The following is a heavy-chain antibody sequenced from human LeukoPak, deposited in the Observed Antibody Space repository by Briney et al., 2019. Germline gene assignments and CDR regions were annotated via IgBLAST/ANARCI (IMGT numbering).Heavy chain of an antibody. Sequence: SETLSLTCTVSGGSISSGGYYWSWIRQPPGKGLEWIGYIYYSGSTYSNPSLKSRVIISVDTSKNQFSLKLSSVTAADTAVYFCARQHYVSPFGFSGFWGQGTLVTVSS. CDR3: ARQHYVSPFGFSGF. D-gene: IGHD3-10*01. V-gene: IGHV4-30-4*08. CDR2: IYYSGST. J-gene: IGHJ4*02. CDR1: GGSISSGGYY.